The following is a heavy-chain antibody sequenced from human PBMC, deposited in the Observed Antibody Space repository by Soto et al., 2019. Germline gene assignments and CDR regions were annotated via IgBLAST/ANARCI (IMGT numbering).Heavy chain of an antibody. Sequence: QVQLVQSGAEVKKPGASVKVSCKASGYTFTSYDINWVRQATGQGLEWMGWMNPNSGNTGYTQKFRGRVTMTRNTSISPAYTELSSLRSEDTAVYYCARERTGTTSMDVWGQGTTVTVSS. D-gene: IGHD1-1*01. CDR3: ARERTGTTSMDV. V-gene: IGHV1-8*01. CDR1: GYTFTSYD. CDR2: MNPNSGNT. J-gene: IGHJ6*02.